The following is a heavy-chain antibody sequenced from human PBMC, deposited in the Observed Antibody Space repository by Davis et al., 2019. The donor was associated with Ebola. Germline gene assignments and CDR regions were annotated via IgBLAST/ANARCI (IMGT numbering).Heavy chain of an antibody. J-gene: IGHJ4*02. CDR2: VSHSEREK. CDR3: ARAVFHEVLDY. Sequence: PGGSLRLSCAASGFTFRNYAMHWVHQAPGKGLEWVAVVSHSEREKFYADSVKGRFTISRDNSDNTLYLQMNSLTADDTAVYYCARAVFHEVLDYWGQGTPVTVSS. CDR1: GFTFRNYA. D-gene: IGHD3-3*01. V-gene: IGHV3-30*04.